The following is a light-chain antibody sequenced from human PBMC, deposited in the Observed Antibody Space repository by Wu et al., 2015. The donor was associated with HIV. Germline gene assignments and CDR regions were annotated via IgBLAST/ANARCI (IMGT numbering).Light chain of an antibody. CDR3: QQRSNWLLT. J-gene: IGKJ4*01. V-gene: IGKV3-15*01. CDR1: QSVSNN. Sequence: EMVMTQSPATLSVFPGERAALSCRASQSVSNNLAWYQQRAGQSPRLLIYGATTRATGTPDRFSGSGSGTDFTLTISSLQSEDFAVYYCQQRSNWLLTFGGGTKVEIK. CDR2: GAT.